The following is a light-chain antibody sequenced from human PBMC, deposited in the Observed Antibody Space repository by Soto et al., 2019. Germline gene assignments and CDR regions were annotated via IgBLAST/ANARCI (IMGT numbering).Light chain of an antibody. CDR2: DAS. Sequence: AIQLTQSPSSLSASVGDRVTITCRASQGISSALAWYQQKPGKAPKLLIYDASSLESVVPSRFSGSGSGTDFTLTISSLQPEDFATYYCQQFNSYPPLTFGGGTKVEIK. CDR1: QGISSA. CDR3: QQFNSYPPLT. V-gene: IGKV1-13*02. J-gene: IGKJ4*01.